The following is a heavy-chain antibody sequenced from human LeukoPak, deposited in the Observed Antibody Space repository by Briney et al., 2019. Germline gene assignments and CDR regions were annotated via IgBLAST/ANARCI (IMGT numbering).Heavy chain of an antibody. Sequence: GGSLRLSCAASGFTFDDFAMRWVRQAPGKGLEWVSGISWNSGSIGYADSVKGRFTISRDNAENSLYLQMNSLRAEDTALYCCAKDTGLRFLEWTGHMDVWGKGTTVSVSS. CDR3: AKDTGLRFLEWTGHMDV. CDR2: ISWNSGSI. V-gene: IGHV3-9*01. J-gene: IGHJ6*03. D-gene: IGHD3-3*01. CDR1: GFTFDDFA.